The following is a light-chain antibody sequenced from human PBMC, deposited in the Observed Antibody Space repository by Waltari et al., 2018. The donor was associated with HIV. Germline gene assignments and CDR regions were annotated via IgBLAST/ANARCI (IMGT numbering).Light chain of an antibody. CDR1: QGIAHA. V-gene: IGKV1-13*02. CDR2: DAS. Sequence: IQLTQSPSSLSASVGDRVTLTCRASQGIAHALAWYQQKPGKPPKVLIFDASNLEGGVSLRFSGSGSGTEFTLTINSLQPEDFATYFCQQFNSYPNTFGGGTKVEIK. CDR3: QQFNSYPNT. J-gene: IGKJ4*01.